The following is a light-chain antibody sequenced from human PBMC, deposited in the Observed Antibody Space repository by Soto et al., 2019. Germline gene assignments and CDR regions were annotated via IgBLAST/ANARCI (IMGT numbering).Light chain of an antibody. V-gene: IGLV2-14*01. CDR1: SSDVGGYNH. CDR2: EVT. J-gene: IGLJ1*01. CDR3: SSHTDSNTRI. Sequence: QSVLTQPASVSGSPGQSITISCAGTSSDVGGYNHVSWYQHRPGNAPKRIIYEVTKRPSGVSNRFSGSKSGDTASLTISGLQAEDEADYYCSSHTDSNTRIFGTGTKVTVL.